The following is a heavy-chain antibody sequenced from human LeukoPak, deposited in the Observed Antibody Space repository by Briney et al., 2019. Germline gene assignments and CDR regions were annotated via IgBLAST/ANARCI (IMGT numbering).Heavy chain of an antibody. CDR2: IYYSGST. CDR3: ASGYGDWPQAHGPFDY. Sequence: PSETLSLTCTVSGGSISSYYWSWIRQPPGKGLEWIGYIYYSGSTNYNPSLKSRVTISVDTSKNQFSLKLSSVTAADTAVYYCASGYGDWPQAHGPFDYWGQGTLVTVSS. J-gene: IGHJ4*02. D-gene: IGHD4-17*01. V-gene: IGHV4-59*01. CDR1: GGSISSYY.